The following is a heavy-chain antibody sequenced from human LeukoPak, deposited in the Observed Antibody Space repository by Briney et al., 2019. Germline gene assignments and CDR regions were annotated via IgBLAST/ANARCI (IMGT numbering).Heavy chain of an antibody. CDR1: GFTFSSYS. CDR3: ARGYCSGGSCYSDAFDI. D-gene: IGHD2-15*01. J-gene: IGHJ3*02. Sequence: GGSLRLSCAASGFTFSSYSMNWVRQAPGKGLEWVSYISSSGSTIYYADSVKGRFTISRDNAKNSLYLQMNSLRAEDTAVYYCARGYCSGGSCYSDAFDIWGQGTMVTVSS. CDR2: ISSSGSTI. V-gene: IGHV3-48*04.